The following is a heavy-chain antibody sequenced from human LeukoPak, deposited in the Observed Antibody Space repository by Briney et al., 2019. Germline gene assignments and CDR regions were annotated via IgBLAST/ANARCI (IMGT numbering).Heavy chain of an antibody. CDR2: IDSDGSDT. CDR3: ARGGYHHGFDI. Sequence: GGSLRLSCAASGFTFNSYWFDWVRQAPGKGLGWVSRIDSDGSDTIYADSVKGRFTISRDNAKSTVYLQMNSLKAEDTAVYYCARGGYHHGFDIWGQGAMVTVSS. CDR1: GFTFNSYW. J-gene: IGHJ3*02. D-gene: IGHD2-15*01. V-gene: IGHV3-74*01.